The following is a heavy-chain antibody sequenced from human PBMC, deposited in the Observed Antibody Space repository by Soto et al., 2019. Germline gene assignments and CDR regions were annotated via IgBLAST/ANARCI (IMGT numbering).Heavy chain of an antibody. CDR2: INHSGNT. V-gene: IGHV4-39*01. Sequence: PSETLSLTCAVSGGSIGTSAYYWCWIRQAPGKGLEWIGSINHSGNTYLSPSLKDRVTMSVDTSKNSFSLKLRSATAADTGLYYCSRRAPEGFDPWGQGTLVTVSS. CDR3: SRRAPEGFDP. J-gene: IGHJ5*02. CDR1: GGSIGTSAYY.